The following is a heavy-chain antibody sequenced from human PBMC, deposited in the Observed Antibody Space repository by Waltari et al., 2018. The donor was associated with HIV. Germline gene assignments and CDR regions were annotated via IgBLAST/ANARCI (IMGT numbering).Heavy chain of an antibody. D-gene: IGHD1-26*01. CDR2: VYSTGRA. CDR3: ARHALRVGAAYWNFDL. V-gene: IGHV4-39*01. CDR1: GGSVSSRSYF. Sequence: QLQLQESGPGLVKPSETLSLTCTVSGGSVSSRSYFWGWRRQPPGKGLEWIGRVYSTGRAYYTPSLKSRVTRSVDTSKNQFSLKVTSVTAADTAVYYCARHALRVGAAYWNFDLWGRGTLVTVSS. J-gene: IGHJ2*01.